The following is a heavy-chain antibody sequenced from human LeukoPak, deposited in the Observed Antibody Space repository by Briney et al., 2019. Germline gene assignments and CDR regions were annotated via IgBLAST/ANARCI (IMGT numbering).Heavy chain of an antibody. CDR2: IYSSGTT. CDR3: ARDGY. J-gene: IGHJ4*02. CDR1: GGSISGYF. Sequence: SETLSLTFTVSGGSISGYFWSWIRQPPGKGLDWIGYIYSSGTTYYNPSLKSRVTISVDTSKNQFSLKLSSVTAADTAVYYCARDGYWGQGTLVTVSP. V-gene: IGHV4-59*12.